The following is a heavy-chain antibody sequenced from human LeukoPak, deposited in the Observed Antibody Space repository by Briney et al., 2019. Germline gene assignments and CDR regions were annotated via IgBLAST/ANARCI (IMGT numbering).Heavy chain of an antibody. CDR1: GGSISSYY. J-gene: IGHJ3*02. CDR3: ARTLHSGWYLGRSSDI. D-gene: IGHD6-19*01. V-gene: IGHV4-59*01. CDR2: IYYSGST. Sequence: SETLSLTCTVSGGSISSYYWSWLRQPPGKGLEWIGYIYYSGSTNYNPSLKSRVTISVDTSKKHFSLKLSSVTAADTAVYYCARTLHSGWYLGRSSDIWGQGTMVTVSS.